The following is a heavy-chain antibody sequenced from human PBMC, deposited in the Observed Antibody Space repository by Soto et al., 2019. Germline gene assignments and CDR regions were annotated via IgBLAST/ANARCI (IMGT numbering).Heavy chain of an antibody. J-gene: IGHJ4*02. D-gene: IGHD3-3*01. CDR2: IYYSGST. CDR3: ARGARITIFGVVIIGGPPDY. V-gene: IGHV4-30-4*01. Sequence: QVQLQESGPGLVKPSHTLSLTCTVSGGSISSGDYYWSWIRQPPGKGLEWIGYIYYSGSTYYNPSLKSRVTISVDTSKNQFSLKLSSVTAADTAVYYCARGARITIFGVVIIGGPPDYWGQGTLVTVSS. CDR1: GGSISSGDYY.